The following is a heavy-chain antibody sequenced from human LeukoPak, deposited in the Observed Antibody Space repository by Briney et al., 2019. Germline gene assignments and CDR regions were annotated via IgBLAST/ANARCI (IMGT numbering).Heavy chain of an antibody. V-gene: IGHV5-51*01. J-gene: IGHJ5*02. CDR1: GYSFTSYW. Sequence: GESLKISCKGSGYSFTSYWIGWVRQMPGKGLEWMGIIYPGDSDTRYSPSFQGQVTISADKSISTAYLQWSSLKASDTAMYYCVRAYDSSGYYYNWFDPWGQGTLVTVSS. CDR2: IYPGDSDT. D-gene: IGHD3-22*01. CDR3: VRAYDSSGYYYNWFDP.